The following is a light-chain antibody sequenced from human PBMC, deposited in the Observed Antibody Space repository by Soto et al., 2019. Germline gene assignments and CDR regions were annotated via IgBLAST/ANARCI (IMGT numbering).Light chain of an antibody. CDR2: GAS. V-gene: IGKV3-15*01. CDR1: QSVSSN. CDR3: QQYNNWPPWT. Sequence: EIVMTQSPATLSVSPGERATLSCRASQSVSSNLAWYQQKLGQAPRLLIYGASTRVTGIPARFSGSGSGTEFTLTISSLQSEDFAVYYCQQYNNWPPWTFGQGTKVEIK. J-gene: IGKJ1*01.